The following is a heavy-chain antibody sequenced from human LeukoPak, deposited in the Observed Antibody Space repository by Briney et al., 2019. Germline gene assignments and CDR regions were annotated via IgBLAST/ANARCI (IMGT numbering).Heavy chain of an antibody. CDR2: IRYDGSNK. D-gene: IGHD3-22*01. J-gene: IGHJ6*03. CDR1: GFTFSSYG. CDR3: AKEGSSGSYYYYHYMDV. Sequence: GGSLRLSCAASGFTFSSYGMHWVRQAPGKGLEWVAFIRYDGSNKYYADSVKGRFTISRDNSKNTLYLQMNSLRPEDTAVYYCAKEGSSGSYYYYHYMDVWGKGTTVTISS. V-gene: IGHV3-30*02.